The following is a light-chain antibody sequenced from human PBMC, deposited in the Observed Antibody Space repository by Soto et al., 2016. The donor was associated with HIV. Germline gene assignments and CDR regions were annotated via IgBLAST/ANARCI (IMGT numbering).Light chain of an antibody. CDR2: KDS. CDR1: ALPKQY. CDR3: QSADSSGTYV. J-gene: IGLJ1*01. Sequence: SYELTQPPSVSVSPGQTARITCSGDALPKQYAYWYQQKPGQAPVLVIYKDSERPSGIPERFSGSSSGTTVTLTISGVQVEDEADYYCQSADSSGTYVFGTGTKVTV. V-gene: IGLV3-25*03.